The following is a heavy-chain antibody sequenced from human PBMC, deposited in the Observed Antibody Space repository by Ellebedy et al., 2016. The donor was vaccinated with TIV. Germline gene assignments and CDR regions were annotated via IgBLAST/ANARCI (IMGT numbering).Heavy chain of an antibody. CDR3: VRAMDV. CDR2: IKQDGSEK. Sequence: GESLKTSCAASGFTFSSYWVNWVRQAPGKGLEWVANIKQDGSEKYYVDSVKGRFTISRDNAKNSLYLQMNSLRAEDTAVYYCVRAMDVWGQGTTVTVSS. J-gene: IGHJ6*02. CDR1: GFTFSSYW. V-gene: IGHV3-7*01.